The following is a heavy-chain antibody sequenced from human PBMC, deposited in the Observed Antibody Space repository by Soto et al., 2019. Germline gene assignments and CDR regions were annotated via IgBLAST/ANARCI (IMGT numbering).Heavy chain of an antibody. CDR2: IYYSGST. D-gene: IGHD6-6*01. Sequence: SSETLSLTCTVSGGSISSGGYYWSWIRQHPGKGLEWIGYIYYSGSTYYNPSLKSRVTISVDTSKNQFSLKLSSVTAADTAVYYCASRSQRIAARPYYGMDVWGQGTTVTVSS. J-gene: IGHJ6*02. CDR1: GGSISSGGYY. CDR3: ASRSQRIAARPYYGMDV. V-gene: IGHV4-31*03.